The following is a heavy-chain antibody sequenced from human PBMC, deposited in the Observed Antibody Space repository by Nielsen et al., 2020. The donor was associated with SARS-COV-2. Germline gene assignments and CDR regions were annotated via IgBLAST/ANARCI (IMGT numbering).Heavy chain of an antibody. J-gene: IGHJ5*02. Sequence: SETLSLTCTVSGGSISSSSYYLGWIRQPPGKGLEWIGSIYYSGSTYYNPSLKSRVTISVDTSKNQFSLKLSSVTAADTAVYYCARDSSYDSSGYYRTDTSNWFDPWGQGTLVTVSS. V-gene: IGHV4-39*07. CDR2: IYYSGST. CDR1: GGSISSSSYY. D-gene: IGHD3-22*01. CDR3: ARDSSYDSSGYYRTDTSNWFDP.